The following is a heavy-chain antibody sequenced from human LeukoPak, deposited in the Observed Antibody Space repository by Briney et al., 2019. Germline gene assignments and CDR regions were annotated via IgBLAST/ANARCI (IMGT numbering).Heavy chain of an antibody. CDR1: GYTFTGYY. V-gene: IGHV1-2*04. Sequence: ASVKVSCKASGYTFTGYYMHWVRQAPGQGLEWMGWINPNSGGTNYAQKFQGWVTMTRDTSISTAYMELSRLRSDDTAVYYCARESKVYQLPTTYYYYYYGMDVWGQGTTVTVSS. J-gene: IGHJ6*02. CDR3: ARESKVYQLPTTYYYYYYGMDV. D-gene: IGHD2-2*01. CDR2: INPNSGGT.